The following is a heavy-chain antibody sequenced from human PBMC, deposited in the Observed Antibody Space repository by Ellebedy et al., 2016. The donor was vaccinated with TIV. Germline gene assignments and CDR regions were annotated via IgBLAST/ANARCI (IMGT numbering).Heavy chain of an antibody. Sequence: PGGSLRLSCAASGFTFSNFWMSWVRQTPGKGLEWVANIKQDGGEKYYVDSVKGRFTISRDNAKNSMYLQMNSLRVEDTAMYYCARDRGNEGLWGQGTLVTVSS. V-gene: IGHV3-7*01. CDR2: IKQDGGEK. CDR1: GFTFSNFW. CDR3: ARDRGNEGL. J-gene: IGHJ4*02. D-gene: IGHD2-8*01.